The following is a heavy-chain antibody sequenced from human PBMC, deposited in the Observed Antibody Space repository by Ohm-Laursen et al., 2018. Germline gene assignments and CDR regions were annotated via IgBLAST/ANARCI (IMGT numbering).Heavy chain of an antibody. CDR2: IFYSGST. CDR1: GDSITSGAYY. CDR3: AKLLSGGLFPPGAFDI. Sequence: SDTLSLTCSVSGDSITSGAYYWSWIRQHPGKGLEWIGYIFYSGSTYYNPSLERRVIMSVDTSTNQFSLKLRSITAADTAVYYCAKLLSGGLFPPGAFDIWGQGTMVTVSS. V-gene: IGHV4-31*03. D-gene: IGHD6-19*01. J-gene: IGHJ3*02.